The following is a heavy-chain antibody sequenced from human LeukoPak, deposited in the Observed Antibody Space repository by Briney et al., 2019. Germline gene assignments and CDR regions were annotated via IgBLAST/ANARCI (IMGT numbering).Heavy chain of an antibody. CDR3: ARGPLDSTLGMDV. V-gene: IGHV4-34*01. D-gene: IGHD6-13*01. Sequence: SETLSVTCAVYGGSFSGYYWSWMRQPPWKGLDGIGEINHSGSTNYNPSLKGGVTISVDTPKNQFSLKLSSVTAADTAVYYCARGPLDSTLGMDVWGQGTTVTVSS. CDR2: INHSGST. CDR1: GGSFSGYY. J-gene: IGHJ6*02.